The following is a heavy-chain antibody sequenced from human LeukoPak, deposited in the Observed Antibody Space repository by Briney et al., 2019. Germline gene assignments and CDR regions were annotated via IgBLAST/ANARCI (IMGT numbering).Heavy chain of an antibody. V-gene: IGHV3-9*01. CDR1: SSGGYY. D-gene: IGHD6-6*01. Sequence: SSGGYYWSWIRQHPGKGLEWVSSISWNSGNTDYAASVKGRFTISRDNAKKSLHLQMNSLRAEDTALYYCAKSGTYSSSSGYIDSWGQGTLVTVSS. J-gene: IGHJ4*02. CDR2: ISWNSGNT. CDR3: AKSGTYSSSSGYIDS.